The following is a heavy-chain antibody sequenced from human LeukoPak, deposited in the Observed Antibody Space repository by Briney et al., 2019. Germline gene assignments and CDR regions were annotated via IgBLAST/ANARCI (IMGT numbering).Heavy chain of an antibody. D-gene: IGHD6-13*01. CDR1: GFTFSSYG. J-gene: IGHJ3*02. CDR2: IWYDGSNK. V-gene: IGHV3-33*01. Sequence: PGGSLRLSCAASGFTFSSYGMHWVRQAPGKGLEWVAVIWYDGSNKYYADSVKGRFTISRDNSKNTLYLQMNSLRAEDTAVYYCARGWEQQLVFSAFDIWGQGTMVTVSS. CDR3: ARGWEQQLVFSAFDI.